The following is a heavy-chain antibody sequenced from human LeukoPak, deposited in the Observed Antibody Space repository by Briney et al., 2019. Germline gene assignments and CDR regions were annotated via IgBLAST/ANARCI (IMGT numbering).Heavy chain of an antibody. J-gene: IGHJ4*02. CDR3: AKDVGIGSSGWCDPWYFDY. CDR1: GFTFSSYA. Sequence: GGSLRLSCAASGFTFSSYAMSWVRQAPGKGLEWVSAISGSGGSTYYADSVKGRFTISRDNSKNTLYLQMNSLRAEDTAVYYCAKDVGIGSSGWCDPWYFDYWGQGTLVTVSS. D-gene: IGHD6-19*01. CDR2: ISGSGGST. V-gene: IGHV3-23*01.